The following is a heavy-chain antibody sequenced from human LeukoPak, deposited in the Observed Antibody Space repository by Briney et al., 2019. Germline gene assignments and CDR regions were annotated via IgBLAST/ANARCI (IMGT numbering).Heavy chain of an antibody. CDR2: IYTSGST. J-gene: IGHJ4*02. V-gene: IGHV4-61*02. CDR1: GGSISSGSYY. CDR3: AISAAGRDY. Sequence: SETLSLTCTVSGGSISSGSYYWSWIRQPAGKGLEWIGRIYTSGSTNYNPSLKSRVTISVDTSKNQFSLKLSPVTAADTAVYYCAISAAGRDYWGQGTLVTVSS. D-gene: IGHD6-13*01.